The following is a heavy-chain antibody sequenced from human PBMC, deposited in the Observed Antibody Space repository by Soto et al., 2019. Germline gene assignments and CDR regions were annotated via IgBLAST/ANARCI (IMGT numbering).Heavy chain of an antibody. J-gene: IGHJ5*02. CDR2: ISSNGGST. CDR1: GFTFSSYA. D-gene: IGHD3-16*02. V-gene: IGHV3-64*04. CDR3: AKDLFSLAAPLEFDP. Sequence: GGSLRLSCSASGFTFSSYAMHWVRQAPGKGLEYVSAISSNGGSTYYADSVKGRFTISRDNSKNSLYLQMNSLRAEDTALYYCAKDLFSLAAPLEFDPWGQGTLVTVS.